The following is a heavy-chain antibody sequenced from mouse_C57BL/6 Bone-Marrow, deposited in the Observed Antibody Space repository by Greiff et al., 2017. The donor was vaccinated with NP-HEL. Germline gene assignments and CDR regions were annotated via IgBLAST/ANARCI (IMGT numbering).Heavy chain of an antibody. CDR2: ISSGGSYT. V-gene: IGHV5-6*02. D-gene: IGHD1-1*01. CDR1: GFTFSSYG. CDR3: AGHEITTVRDAMDY. Sequence: EVMLVESGGDLVKPGGSLKLSCAASGFTFSSYGMSWVRQTPDKRLEWVATISSGGSYTYYPDSVKGRFTISRDNAKNTLYLQMSSLKSEDTAMYYCAGHEITTVRDAMDYWGQGTSVTVSS. J-gene: IGHJ4*01.